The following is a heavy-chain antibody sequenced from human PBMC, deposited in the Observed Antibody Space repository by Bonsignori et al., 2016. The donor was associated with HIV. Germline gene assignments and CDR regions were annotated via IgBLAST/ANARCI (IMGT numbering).Heavy chain of an antibody. CDR1: GVTFSSSS. V-gene: IGHV1-69*02. CDR2: IVPLLGIT. Sequence: QVQLVQSGAEVKKPGSSVKVSCKASGVTFSSSSFSWVRQGPGQGLEWLGRIVPLLGITDYAQNFQDRLTVTADKSTSTASMELRSLTSEDTAVYYCERVDGYRGYWGQGTLVTVSS. CDR3: ERVDGYRGY. J-gene: IGHJ4*02. D-gene: IGHD5-18*01.